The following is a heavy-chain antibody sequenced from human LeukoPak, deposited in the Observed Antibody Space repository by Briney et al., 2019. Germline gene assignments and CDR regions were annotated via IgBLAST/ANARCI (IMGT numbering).Heavy chain of an antibody. Sequence: GGSLRLSCAASGFRFSDYSMNWVRQAPGKGLEWISYIGISSGNTNYADSVKGRFTISGDKAKNSLYLQMNSLRVEDTAVYYCAKDYKYAFDNWGQGTLVTVSS. CDR3: AKDYKYAFDN. CDR2: IGISSGNT. D-gene: IGHD5-24*01. V-gene: IGHV3-48*01. J-gene: IGHJ4*02. CDR1: GFRFSDYS.